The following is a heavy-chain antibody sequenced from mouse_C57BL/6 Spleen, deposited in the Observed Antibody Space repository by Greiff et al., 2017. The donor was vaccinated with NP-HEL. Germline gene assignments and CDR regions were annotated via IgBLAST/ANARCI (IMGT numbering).Heavy chain of an antibody. CDR2: INYDGSST. CDR1: GFTFSDYY. Sequence: EVKVVESEGGLVQPGSSMKLSCTASGFTFSDYYMAWVRQVPEKGLEWVANINYDGSSTYYLDSLKSRFIISRDNAKNILYLQMSSLKSEDTATYYCARGGYSNYRLDYAMDYWGQGTSVTVSS. D-gene: IGHD2-5*01. J-gene: IGHJ4*01. V-gene: IGHV5-16*01. CDR3: ARGGYSNYRLDYAMDY.